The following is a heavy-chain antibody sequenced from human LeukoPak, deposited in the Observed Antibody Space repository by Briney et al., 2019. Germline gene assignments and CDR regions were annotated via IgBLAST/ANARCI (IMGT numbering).Heavy chain of an antibody. V-gene: IGHV3-30*03. J-gene: IGHJ4*02. Sequence: GGSLRLSCAATGFTLSGHSMNWVRQAPGKGLEWVAVISYDGSNKYYADSVKGRFTISRDNSKNTLYLQMNSLRAEDTAVYYCAREGGGLGYFDYWGQGTLVTVSS. CDR2: ISYDGSNK. CDR3: AREGGGLGYFDY. CDR1: GFTLSGHS. D-gene: IGHD1-26*01.